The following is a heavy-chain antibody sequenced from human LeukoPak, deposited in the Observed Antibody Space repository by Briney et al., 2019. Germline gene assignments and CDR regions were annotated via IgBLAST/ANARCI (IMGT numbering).Heavy chain of an antibody. V-gene: IGHV1-18*01. D-gene: IGHD3-22*01. CDR1: GYTFTNYG. CDR3: ARDHGDSSGYSLY. J-gene: IGHJ4*02. CDR2: VSTYNTNT. Sequence: GASVKVSCKASGYTFTNYGISWVRQAPGQGLEWIGWVSTYNTNTNCAEKLQGRVTMTTDTSASTAYMELRSLRSEDTAVYYCARDHGDSSGYSLYWGQGTLVTVSS.